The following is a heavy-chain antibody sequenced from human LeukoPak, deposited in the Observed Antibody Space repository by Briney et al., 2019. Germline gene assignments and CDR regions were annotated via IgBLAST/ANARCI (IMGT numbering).Heavy chain of an antibody. CDR1: GFTFSSCA. V-gene: IGHV3-23*01. CDR2: ISGSGGST. Sequence: GGSLRLSCAASGFTFSSCAMSWVRQAPGKGLEWVSAISGSGGSTYYADSVKGRFTISRDNSKNTLYLQMNSLRAEDTAVYSCAKDRGGNPPGGYYAMDVWGQGTTVTVSS. J-gene: IGHJ6*02. D-gene: IGHD4-23*01. CDR3: AKDRGGNPPGGYYAMDV.